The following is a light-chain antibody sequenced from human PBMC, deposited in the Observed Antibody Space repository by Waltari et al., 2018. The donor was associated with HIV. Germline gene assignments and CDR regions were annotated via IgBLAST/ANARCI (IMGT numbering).Light chain of an antibody. CDR1: QNVSNK. CDR3: HQYNNWPLT. Sequence: EILMTQSPATLSMSPGETATLSCRASQNVSNKLAWYRQKPGQVPSLLVYDASTRATGIPVRVIGGGSGTEFTLTMSSLQSEDFGVYYCHQYNNWPLTFGGGTKVELK. V-gene: IGKV3-15*01. J-gene: IGKJ4*01. CDR2: DAS.